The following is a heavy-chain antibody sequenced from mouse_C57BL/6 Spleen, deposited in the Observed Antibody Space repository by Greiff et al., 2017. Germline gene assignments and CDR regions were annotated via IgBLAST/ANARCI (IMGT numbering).Heavy chain of an antibody. V-gene: IGHV1-62-2*01. Sequence: QVQLQQSGAELVKPGASVKLSCKASGYTFTEYTIHWVKQRSGQGLEWIGWFYPGSGSIKYNEKFKDKATLTAAKSSSTVYMELSRLTSEDSAVYFCARHEDGGRGPSYWYFDVWGTGTTGTVSS. CDR1: GYTFTEYT. CDR2: FYPGSGSI. CDR3: ARHEDGGRGPSYWYFDV. J-gene: IGHJ1*03. D-gene: IGHD1-1*01.